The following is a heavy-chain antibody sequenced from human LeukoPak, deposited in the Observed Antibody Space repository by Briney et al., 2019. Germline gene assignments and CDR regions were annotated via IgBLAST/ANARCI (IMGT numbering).Heavy chain of an antibody. CDR2: IKQDGNEK. CDR3: ARDTLGEGEDANYAVYYFDF. CDR1: GFRFNTFW. Sequence: GGSLRLSCAASGFRFNTFWMSWVRQAPGKGLEWVANIKQDGNEKYYADSVKGRFTISRDNVKNSLDLQMNSLRADDTAFYYCARDTLGEGEDANYAVYYFDFWGQGTVVTVSS. V-gene: IGHV3-7*01. J-gene: IGHJ4*02. D-gene: IGHD4/OR15-4a*01.